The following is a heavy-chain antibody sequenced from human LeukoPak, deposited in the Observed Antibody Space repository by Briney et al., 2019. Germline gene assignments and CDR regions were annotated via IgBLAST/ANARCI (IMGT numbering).Heavy chain of an antibody. Sequence: GGSLRLSCTASGFTFPTYWMIWVRQVPGEGLVYVSHMNHDGTITNYADSVKGRFTMSRDNARNTVFLQMNSLRAEDTAVYYCGRDNYGSIDFWGQGALVTVSS. D-gene: IGHD3-10*01. CDR2: MNHDGTIT. CDR1: GFTFPTYW. CDR3: GRDNYGSIDF. V-gene: IGHV3-74*01. J-gene: IGHJ4*02.